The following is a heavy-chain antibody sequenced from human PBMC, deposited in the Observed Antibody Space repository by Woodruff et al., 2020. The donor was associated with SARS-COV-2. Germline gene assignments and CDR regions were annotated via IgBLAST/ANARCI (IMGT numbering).Heavy chain of an antibody. V-gene: IGHV3-30*18. CDR3: AKDGQTSERSDYDILTGYLGGYYYYYMDV. J-gene: IGHJ6*03. D-gene: IGHD3-9*01. CDR2: YGGSNK. Sequence: YGGSNKYYADSVKGRFTISRDNSKNTLYLQMNSLRAEDTAVYYCAKDGQTSERSDYDILTGYLGGYYYYYMDVWGKGTTV.